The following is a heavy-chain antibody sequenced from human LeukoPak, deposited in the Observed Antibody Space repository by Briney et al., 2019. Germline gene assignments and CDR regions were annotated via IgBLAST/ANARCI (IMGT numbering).Heavy chain of an antibody. CDR1: GFTFSSYS. J-gene: IGHJ5*02. D-gene: IGHD6-19*01. CDR2: ISSSSSYI. CDR3: ARDLSRIAVAGKDTIQDWFDP. V-gene: IGHV3-21*01. Sequence: GGSLRLSCAASGFTFSSYSMNWVRQAPGKGLEWVSSISSSSSYIYYADSVKGRFTISRDNAKNSLYLQMNSLRAEDTAVYYCARDLSRIAVAGKDTIQDWFDPWGQGTLVTVSS.